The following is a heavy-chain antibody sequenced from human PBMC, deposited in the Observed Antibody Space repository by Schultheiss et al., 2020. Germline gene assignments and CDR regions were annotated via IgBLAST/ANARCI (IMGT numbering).Heavy chain of an antibody. CDR1: GYTFTGYY. Sequence: ASVKVSCKASGYTFTGYYMHWVRQAPGQGLEWMGWISAYNGNTNYAQKLQGRVTMTTDTSTSTAYMELRSLRSDDTAVYYCARDRPYYYDSSGYYYDYWGQGTLVTVSS. CDR3: ARDRPYYYDSSGYYYDY. J-gene: IGHJ4*02. D-gene: IGHD3-22*01. V-gene: IGHV1-18*04. CDR2: ISAYNGNT.